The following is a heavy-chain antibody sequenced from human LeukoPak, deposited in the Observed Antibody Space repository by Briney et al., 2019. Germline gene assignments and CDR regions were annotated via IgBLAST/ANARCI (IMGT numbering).Heavy chain of an antibody. V-gene: IGHV3-48*01. CDR2: ISSSSSTI. J-gene: IGHJ4*02. D-gene: IGHD3-22*01. Sequence: GGSLRLSCAASGFTFSSYSMNWVRQAPGKGLEWVSYISSSSSTIYYADSVKGRFTISRDNAKNSLYLQMNSLRAEDTAVYYCARGRGYYDSCGYYYFDYWGQGTLVTVSS. CDR1: GFTFSSYS. CDR3: ARGRGYYDSCGYYYFDY.